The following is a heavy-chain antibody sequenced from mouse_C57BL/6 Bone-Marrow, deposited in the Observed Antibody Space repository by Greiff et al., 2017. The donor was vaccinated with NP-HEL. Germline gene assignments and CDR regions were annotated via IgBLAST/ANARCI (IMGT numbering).Heavy chain of an antibody. V-gene: IGHV1-54*01. CDR1: GYAFTNYL. Sequence: VMLVESGAELVRPGTSVKVSCKASGYAFTNYLIEWVKQRPGQGLEWIGVINPGSGGTNYNEKFKGKATLTADKSSSTAYMQLSSLTSEDSAVYFCARSDGSRFAYWGQGTLVTVSA. D-gene: IGHD1-1*01. CDR3: ARSDGSRFAY. J-gene: IGHJ3*01. CDR2: INPGSGGT.